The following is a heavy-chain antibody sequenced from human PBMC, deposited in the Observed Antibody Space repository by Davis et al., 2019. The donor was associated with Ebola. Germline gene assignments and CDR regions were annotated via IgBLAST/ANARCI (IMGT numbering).Heavy chain of an antibody. J-gene: IGHJ4*02. CDR1: GDSISASSYH. Sequence: SETLSLTCTLSGDSISASSYHWAWIRQPPGQGLEWIGSGYHDWSTQYNPSLESRVTISIDKSKNQFTLKLTSVTAADTAIYFCARLLQDYGDYGDVLFDYWGQGTLVTVSS. CDR3: ARLLQDYGDYGDVLFDY. V-gene: IGHV4-39*01. CDR2: GYHDWST. D-gene: IGHD4-17*01.